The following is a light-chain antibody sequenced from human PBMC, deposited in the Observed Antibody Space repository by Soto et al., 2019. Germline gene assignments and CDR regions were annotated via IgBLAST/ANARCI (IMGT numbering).Light chain of an antibody. CDR2: EVS. CDR3: SSYTSSSTWV. CDR1: SSDVGRYNY. J-gene: IGLJ3*02. V-gene: IGLV2-14*01. Sequence: QSALTQPASVSGSPGQSITISCTGTSSDVGRYNYVSWYRQHPGKVPKLMIYEVSNRPSGVSNRFSGSKSGNTASLTISGLQAEDEADYYCSSYTSSSTWVFGGGTKLTVL.